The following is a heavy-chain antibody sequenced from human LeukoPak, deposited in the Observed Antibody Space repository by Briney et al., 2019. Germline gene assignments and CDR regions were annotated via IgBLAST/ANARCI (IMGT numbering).Heavy chain of an antibody. CDR2: XYYHGTI. CDR1: GDPITGYSXX. J-gene: IGHJ4*02. Sequence: SETLSLTCTVSGDPITGYSXXXXXXIRQPXXXXLEWXXXXYYHGTINXNXXXXXRVXXSVDTSKNQFSLRLSSATAADTAIYYCAREYSGFDCWGQGTLVTVSS. D-gene: IGHD6-13*01. V-gene: IGHV4-61*01. CDR3: AREYSGFDC.